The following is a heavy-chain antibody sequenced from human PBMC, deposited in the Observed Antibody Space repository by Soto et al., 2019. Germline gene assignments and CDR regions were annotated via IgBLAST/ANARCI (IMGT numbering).Heavy chain of an antibody. Sequence: LRLSWVASGFTFSKHALAWVRQAPGKGLEWVSAISGSGASTYDSDSVKGRFVISRDNSNNTLYLQMNSLKAEDTAVYYCAKTPGVITVISAFDHWGQGTPVTVSS. CDR3: AKTPGVITVISAFDH. CDR1: GFTFSKHA. D-gene: IGHD2-21*01. J-gene: IGHJ4*02. V-gene: IGHV3-23*01. CDR2: ISGSGAST.